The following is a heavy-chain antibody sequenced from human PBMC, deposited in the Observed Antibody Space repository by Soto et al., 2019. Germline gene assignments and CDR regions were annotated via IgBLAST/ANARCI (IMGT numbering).Heavy chain of an antibody. CDR2: ISGGGGST. J-gene: IGHJ6*02. D-gene: IGHD6-19*01. CDR3: AKDMGWAGGNHYYGMDV. Sequence: EVQLLESGGGLVQPGGSLRLSCAASGFTFSSYAMSWVRQAPGKGLEWVSAISGGGGSTYYADSVKGRFTISRDNSKNHLYLQMNSLRAEDTAVYYCAKDMGWAGGNHYYGMDVWGQGTTVTVSS. CDR1: GFTFSSYA. V-gene: IGHV3-23*01.